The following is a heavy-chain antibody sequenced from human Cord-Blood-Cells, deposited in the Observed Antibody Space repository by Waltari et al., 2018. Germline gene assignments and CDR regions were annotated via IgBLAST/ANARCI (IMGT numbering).Heavy chain of an antibody. V-gene: IGHV3-13*01. D-gene: IGHD1-20*01. Sequence: EVQLVESGGGVVQPGGSLRLSCAASGFTFSRSDIHWVRQATGKGLEWVSAIVTAGDTYYPVSVKGRFTIARENAKNSLYLQMNSLRAGDTAVYYCARDGVNCGFDYWGQGTLVTVSS. CDR3: ARDGVNCGFDY. CDR2: IVTAGDT. CDR1: GFTFSRSD. J-gene: IGHJ4*02.